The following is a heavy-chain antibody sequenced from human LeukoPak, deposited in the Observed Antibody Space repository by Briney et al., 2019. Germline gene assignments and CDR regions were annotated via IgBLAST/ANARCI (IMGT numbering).Heavy chain of an antibody. CDR2: INPSGGST. V-gene: IGHV1-46*01. CDR3: ARELLWFGELHAFDI. CDR1: GYTFTSYY. D-gene: IGHD3-10*01. Sequence: ASVKVSCKASGYTFTSYYMHWVRQAPGQGLEWMGIINPSGGSTSYAQKFQGRVTMTRDMSTSTAYMELRSLRSDDTAVYYCARELLWFGELHAFDIWGQGTMVTVSS. J-gene: IGHJ3*02.